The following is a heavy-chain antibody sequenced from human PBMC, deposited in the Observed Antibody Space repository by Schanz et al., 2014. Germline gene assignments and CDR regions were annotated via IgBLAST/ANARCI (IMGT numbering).Heavy chain of an antibody. V-gene: IGHV4-4*07. Sequence: QVQLQESGPGLVKSSETLSLTCTVSGGSISSFYWGWIRQPAGKGLEWIGRIYTSGSTNYNPSLKSRFPMSLDTSKNHFSLKLSSVTAADTAVYYCARDRGYDFSFDPWGQGTLVTVSS. J-gene: IGHJ5*02. CDR1: GGSISSFY. CDR3: ARDRGYDFSFDP. D-gene: IGHD3-3*01. CDR2: IYTSGST.